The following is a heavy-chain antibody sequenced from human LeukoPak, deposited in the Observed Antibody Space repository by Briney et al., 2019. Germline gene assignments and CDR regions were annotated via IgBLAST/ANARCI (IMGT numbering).Heavy chain of an antibody. CDR2: ISGSGGST. Sequence: GGSLRLSCAASGFTFSIYAMSWVRQAPGKGLEWVSAISGSGGSTYYADSVKGRFTISRDNSKNTLYLQMNSLRAEDTAVYYCAKDRNSGSYFDYWGQGTLVTVSS. CDR1: GFTFSIYA. J-gene: IGHJ4*02. D-gene: IGHD1-26*01. CDR3: AKDRNSGSYFDY. V-gene: IGHV3-23*01.